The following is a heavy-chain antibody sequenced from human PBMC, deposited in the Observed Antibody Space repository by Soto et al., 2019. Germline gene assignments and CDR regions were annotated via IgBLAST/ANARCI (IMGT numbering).Heavy chain of an antibody. CDR2: IYHSGST. CDR1: GGYLRISDFF. J-gene: IGHJ5*02. D-gene: IGHD7-27*01. CDR3: ARDSGWFDP. Sequence: SETLSLTFAVSGGYLRISDFFWGWIRQPPGRALEWIASIYHSGSTYYNPTLKSRVTMSVDTSNNQFALTLNSVTAADTAIYYCARDSGWFDPWGQGTLVTVSS. V-gene: IGHV4-39*01.